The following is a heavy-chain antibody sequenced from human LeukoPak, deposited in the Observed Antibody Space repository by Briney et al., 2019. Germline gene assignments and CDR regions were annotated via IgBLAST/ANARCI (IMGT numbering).Heavy chain of an antibody. D-gene: IGHD6-13*01. V-gene: IGHV3-74*01. Sequence: PGGSLRLSCAASAFTFSSYWMHWVRQGPGKGLVWVARINSDGTTTTYADSVKGRFTISRDNARNTLYLRMKSLTADDTAVYYCARGYYSGSRIDYWGQGTLVTVSS. J-gene: IGHJ4*02. CDR3: ARGYYSGSRIDY. CDR1: AFTFSSYW. CDR2: INSDGTTT.